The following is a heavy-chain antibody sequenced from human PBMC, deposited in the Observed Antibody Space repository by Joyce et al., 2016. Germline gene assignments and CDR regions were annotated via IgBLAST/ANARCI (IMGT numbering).Heavy chain of an antibody. Sequence: EVQLVESGGGLVQPGGSLRLSCAASGFTFSGNSMSWLRQAPGGGLEGVANIKQDGSAVYYLDSVKGQFTVSRDNARSLVHLQMVSLRVEDTALYYCARGKAFDVWGQGTMVTVSS. CDR3: ARGKAFDV. V-gene: IGHV3-7*01. CDR2: IKQDGSAV. CDR1: GFTFSGNS. J-gene: IGHJ3*01.